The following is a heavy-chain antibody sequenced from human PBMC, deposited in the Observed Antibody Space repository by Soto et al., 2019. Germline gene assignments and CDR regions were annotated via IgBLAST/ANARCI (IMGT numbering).Heavy chain of an antibody. CDR1: GYSFTNHW. CDR2: IYPGDSDT. J-gene: IGHJ4*02. V-gene: IGHV5-51*01. Sequence: VESLTISGKGSGYSFTNHWIGWVRQMPGKGLEWMGIIYPGDSDTRYSPSFQGQVTISADKSISTAYLQWSSLKASDTAMYYCARQIYDSDSGPNFQYYFDSWGQGTLVTVSS. CDR3: ARQIYDSDSGPNFQYYFDS. D-gene: IGHD3-22*01.